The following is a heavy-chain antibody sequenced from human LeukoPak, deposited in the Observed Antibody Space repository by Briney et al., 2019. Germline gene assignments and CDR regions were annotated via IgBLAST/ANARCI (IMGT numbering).Heavy chain of an antibody. CDR1: GASISSHY. V-gene: IGHV4-59*11. CDR3: ARVYDYGKFDF. CDR2: IHYSGIT. J-gene: IGHJ4*02. D-gene: IGHD4/OR15-4a*01. Sequence: SETLSLTCTVSGASISSHYWSWIRQPPGRGLEWIGYIHYSGITSYDPSLKSRVTMSIDTSKSQFSLNLNSVAAADAAVYYCARVYDYGKFDFWGPGTPLTVSS.